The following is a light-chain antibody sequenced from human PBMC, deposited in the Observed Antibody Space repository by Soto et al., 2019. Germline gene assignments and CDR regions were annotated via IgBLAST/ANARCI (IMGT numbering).Light chain of an antibody. CDR3: QQYNNWPWT. CDR2: GAS. Sequence: EIVMTQSPATLSVSPGERATLSCRASQSVSSDLAWDQQKPGQAPRLLIYGASTRATGIRARFSGSGSGTEFTLTISSLQSEDFAVYYCQQYNNWPWTFGQGTKVDIK. V-gene: IGKV3-15*01. J-gene: IGKJ1*01. CDR1: QSVSSD.